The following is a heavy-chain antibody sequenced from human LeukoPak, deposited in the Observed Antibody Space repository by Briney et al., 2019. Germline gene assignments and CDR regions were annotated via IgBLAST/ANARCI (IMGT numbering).Heavy chain of an antibody. CDR2: INPNSGGT. V-gene: IGHV1-2*02. CDR1: GYTFTGYY. D-gene: IGHD2-2*02. CDR3: ARAGYCSSTSCYSWFDP. Sequence: ASVKVSCKASGYTFTGYYMHWVRQAPGQGLEWMGWINPNSGGTNYAQKFQGRVTMTRDTSISTAYMELSRLSSDDTAVYYCARAGYCSSTSCYSWFDPWGQGTLVTVSS. J-gene: IGHJ5*02.